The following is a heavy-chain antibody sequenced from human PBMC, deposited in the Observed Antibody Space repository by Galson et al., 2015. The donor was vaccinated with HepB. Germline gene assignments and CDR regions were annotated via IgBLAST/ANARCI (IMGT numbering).Heavy chain of an antibody. CDR2: INPSGGST. V-gene: IGHV1-46*03. J-gene: IGHJ4*02. D-gene: IGHD3-22*01. CDR1: GYTFTSYY. Sequence: SVKVSCKASGYTFTSYYMHWVRQAPGQGLEWMGIINPSGGSTSYAQKFQGRVTMTRDTSTSTVYMELSSLRSEDTAVYYCARDLAWNYYDSSGYYELGYWGQGTLVTASS. CDR3: ARDLAWNYYDSSGYYELGY.